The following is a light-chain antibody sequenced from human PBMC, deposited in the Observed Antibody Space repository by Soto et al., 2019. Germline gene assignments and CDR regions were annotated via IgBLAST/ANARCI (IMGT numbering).Light chain of an antibody. CDR3: QQYNTWSSIT. J-gene: IGKJ5*01. CDR2: GTS. CDR1: QSISSN. Sequence: EIVMTQSPATLSVSPGERVTLSCRASQSISSNLAWYQQKPGQAPSLLMYGTSTRATGIPARFSGSGSGTVFTLTISSLQSEDFAVYYCQQYNTWSSITFGQGTRLESK. V-gene: IGKV3-15*01.